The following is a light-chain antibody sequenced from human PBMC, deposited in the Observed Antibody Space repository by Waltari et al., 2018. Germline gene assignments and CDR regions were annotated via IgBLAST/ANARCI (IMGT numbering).Light chain of an antibody. J-gene: IGLJ3*02. Sequence: QSVLTQPPSASGTPGQRVTISCSGSTSNIGANLVYWYQQLPGKAPKLLSYNNNRRPSGVPDRFSDSKSGTSASLAISGLRSEDEAEYYCAVWDERVRGRVFGGGTKLTVL. CDR1: TSNIGANL. CDR3: AVWDERVRGRV. CDR2: NNN. V-gene: IGLV1-47*02.